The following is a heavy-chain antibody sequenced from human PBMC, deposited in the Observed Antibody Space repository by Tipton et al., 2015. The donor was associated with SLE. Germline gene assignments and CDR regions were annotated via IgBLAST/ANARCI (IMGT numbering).Heavy chain of an antibody. CDR2: IYTSGST. CDR1: GGSISSHY. CDR3: ARQGYDFWSGPRWFDP. D-gene: IGHD3-3*01. Sequence: TLSLTCTVSGGSISSHYWSWIRQPPGKGLEWIGYIYTSGSTNYNPSLKSRVTISVDTSKNQFSLKLSSVTAADTAVYYCARQGYDFWSGPRWFDPWGQGTLVTVSS. J-gene: IGHJ5*02. V-gene: IGHV4-4*09.